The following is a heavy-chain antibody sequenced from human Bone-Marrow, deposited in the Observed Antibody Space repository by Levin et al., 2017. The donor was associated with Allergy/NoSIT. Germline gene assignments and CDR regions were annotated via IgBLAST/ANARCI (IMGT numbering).Heavy chain of an antibody. CDR2: ISGSGGST. D-gene: IGHD4-17*01. Sequence: LSLTCAASGFTFSSYAMSWVRQAPGKGLEWVSAISGSGGSTYYADSVKGRFTISRDNSKNTLYLQMNSLRAEDTAVYYCAKDTGDYGDNDAFDIWGQGTMVTVSS. V-gene: IGHV3-23*01. J-gene: IGHJ3*02. CDR1: GFTFSSYA. CDR3: AKDTGDYGDNDAFDI.